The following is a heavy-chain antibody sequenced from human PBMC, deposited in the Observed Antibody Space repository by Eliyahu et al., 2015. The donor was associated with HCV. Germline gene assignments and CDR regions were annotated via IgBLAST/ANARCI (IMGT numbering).Heavy chain of an antibody. D-gene: IGHD2-15*01. J-gene: IGHJ4*02. CDR3: ARDSCSAGSCPVDY. Sequence: QVQLQESGPGLVKPSETLSLTCTVSGYSISSGHYWGWIRQPPGKGLEWIGSMYHSGSTYYNPSLKSRVTISVDTSKNQFSLKLSSVTAADTALYYCARDSCSAGSCPVDYWGQGTLVTVSS. CDR1: GYSISSGHY. CDR2: MYHSGST. V-gene: IGHV4-38-2*02.